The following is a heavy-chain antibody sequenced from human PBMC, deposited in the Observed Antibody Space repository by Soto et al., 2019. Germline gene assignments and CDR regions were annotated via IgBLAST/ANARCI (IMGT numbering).Heavy chain of an antibody. CDR3: ARGRDYYGSGSYYRIPYYGMDV. D-gene: IGHD3-10*01. CDR1: CGSFSGYY. J-gene: IGHJ6*02. Sequence: SETLSLTCAVYCGSFSGYYWSWIRQPPGKGLEWIGEINHSGSTNYNPSLKSRVTISVDTSKNQFSLKLSSVTAADMAVYYCARGRDYYGSGSYYRIPYYGMDVWGQGTTVT. CDR2: INHSGST. V-gene: IGHV4-34*01.